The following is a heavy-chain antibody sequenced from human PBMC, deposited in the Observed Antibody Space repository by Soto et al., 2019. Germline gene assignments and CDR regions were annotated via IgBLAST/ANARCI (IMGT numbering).Heavy chain of an antibody. D-gene: IGHD6-13*01. V-gene: IGHV1-18*04. Sequence: EASVKVSCKASGYTFSSYGISWVRQAPGQGLEWMGWITTHNDNTNYAQKLQGRVTMTTDTSTRTAYMELRSLRSDDTAFYYRARAAGSSTLIFDYWGQGTLVTVSS. J-gene: IGHJ4*02. CDR3: ARAAGSSTLIFDY. CDR2: ITTHNDNT. CDR1: GYTFSSYG.